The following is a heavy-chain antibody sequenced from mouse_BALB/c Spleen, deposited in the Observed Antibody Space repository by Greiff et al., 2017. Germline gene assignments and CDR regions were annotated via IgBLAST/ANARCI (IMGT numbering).Heavy chain of an antibody. D-gene: IGHD2-3*01. CDR1: GYTFTSYN. J-gene: IGHJ2*01. CDR2: IYPGNGDT. CDR3: ARDGYYVGYFDY. Sequence: LQQPGAELVKPGASVKMSCKASGYTFTSYNMHWVKQTPGQGLEWIGAIYPGNGDTSYNQKFKGKATLTADKSSSTAYMQLSSLTSEDSAVYYCARDGYYVGYFDYWGQGTTLTVSS. V-gene: IGHV1-12*01.